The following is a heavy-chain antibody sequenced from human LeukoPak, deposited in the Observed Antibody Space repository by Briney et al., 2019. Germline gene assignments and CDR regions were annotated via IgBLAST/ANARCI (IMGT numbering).Heavy chain of an antibody. V-gene: IGHV1-8*01. Sequence: ASVKVSCKASGYTFTSYDINWVRQATGQGLEWMGWMIPNSGNTGYAQKFQGRVTMTSDMSFSTAYMELRRLRSDDTAVYYCARDMDRGQWLVRPYYWGQGTLVTVSS. CDR2: MIPNSGNT. J-gene: IGHJ4*02. D-gene: IGHD6-19*01. CDR3: ARDMDRGQWLVRPYY. CDR1: GYTFTSYD.